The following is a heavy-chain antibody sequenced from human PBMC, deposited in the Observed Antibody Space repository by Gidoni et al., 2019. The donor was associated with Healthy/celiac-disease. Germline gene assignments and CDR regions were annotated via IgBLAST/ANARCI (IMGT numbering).Heavy chain of an antibody. V-gene: IGHV4-38-2*01. D-gene: IGHD6-6*01. J-gene: IGHJ4*02. CDR1: GYSISSGYY. CDR3: ARAAVGAARHFDY. Sequence: QVQLQESGPGLVKPSETLSLTCAVSGYSISSGYYWGWIRQPPGKGLEWIGSIYHSGSTYYNPSLKSRVTISVDTSKNQFSLKLSSVTAADTAVYYCARAAVGAARHFDYWGQGTLVTVSS. CDR2: IYHSGST.